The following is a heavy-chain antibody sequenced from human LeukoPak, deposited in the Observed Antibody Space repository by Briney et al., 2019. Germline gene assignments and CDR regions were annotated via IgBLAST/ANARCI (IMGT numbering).Heavy chain of an antibody. V-gene: IGHV3-48*03. J-gene: IGHJ3*02. CDR1: GFTFSSYE. CDR3: AKEFTPESSGFDAFDI. Sequence: GGSLRLSCAASGFTFSSYELDWVPQAPGKGLEWVAYISSGGGTIYYAASVRGRFTISRDNAKYSLYLQMNSLRADDTAVYYCAKEFTPESSGFDAFDIWGQGTMVTVSS. CDR2: ISSGGGTI. D-gene: IGHD3-22*01.